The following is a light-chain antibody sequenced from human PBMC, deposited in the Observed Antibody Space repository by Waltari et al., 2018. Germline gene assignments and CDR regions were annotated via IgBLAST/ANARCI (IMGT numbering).Light chain of an antibody. CDR2: EVT. CDR3: CSYEGAPFWK. CDR1: SGDFGTYNR. V-gene: IGLV2-23*02. Sequence: QSALTQPASVSGSPGQSITISCAGTSGDFGTYNRVTWYQTMPGKAPKVLIYEVTKRPSDVSYRFSGSKSGNTASLIISGLQAEDEATYYCCSYEGAPFWKFGGGTKVTVL. J-gene: IGLJ3*02.